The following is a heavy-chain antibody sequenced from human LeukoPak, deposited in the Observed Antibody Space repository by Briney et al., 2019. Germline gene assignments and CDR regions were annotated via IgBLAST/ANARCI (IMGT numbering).Heavy chain of an antibody. D-gene: IGHD2-2*01. J-gene: IGHJ4*02. CDR1: RFTFSSYG. Sequence: GGTPRLSCAASRFTFSSYGMSWVRQAPGKGLEWVSAISGSGGSTYYADSVKGRFTISRDNSKNTLYLQMNSLRAEDTAVYYCAVESHCSSTSCSSDYWGQGTLVTVSS. CDR2: ISGSGGST. V-gene: IGHV3-23*01. CDR3: AVESHCSSTSCSSDY.